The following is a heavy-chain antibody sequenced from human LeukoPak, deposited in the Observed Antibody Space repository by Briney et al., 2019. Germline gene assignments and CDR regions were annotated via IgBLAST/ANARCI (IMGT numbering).Heavy chain of an antibody. CDR1: GSRFTNTW. CDR3: APVNGSYWFFDY. V-gene: IGHV5-51*01. J-gene: IGHJ4*02. Sequence: GASRKISSKGSGSRFTNTWIGWGRLLPGEGLEWMGTIYPHDPDNRDGPAYQDHVTISADKSITTAYLEWSRLRAADTVMYYCAPVNGSYWFFDYWGQGTLVSVSS. D-gene: IGHD3-10*01. CDR2: IYPHDPDN.